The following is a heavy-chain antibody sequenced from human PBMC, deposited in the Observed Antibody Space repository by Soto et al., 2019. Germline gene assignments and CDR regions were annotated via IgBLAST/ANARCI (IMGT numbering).Heavy chain of an antibody. Sequence: SETLSLTCTVSGDSISSGGSYWTWIRQHPGKGLEWIGYTYYIGSPYYNPSLQSRVTISVDTSKNQVSLKLSSVTAADTAVYYCARDGRTVAAIKFYGLDVWGQGTTVPVSS. J-gene: IGHJ6*02. CDR3: ARDGRTVAAIKFYGLDV. CDR2: TYYIGSP. V-gene: IGHV4-31*03. CDR1: GDSISSGGSY. D-gene: IGHD1-26*01.